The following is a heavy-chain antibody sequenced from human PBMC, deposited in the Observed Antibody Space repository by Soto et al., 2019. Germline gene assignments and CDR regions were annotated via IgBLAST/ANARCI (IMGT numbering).Heavy chain of an antibody. CDR3: APLRPSLSGSTVFDS. V-gene: IGHV2-26*01. Sequence: QVTLKESGPVLVKPTETLTLTCIVSGFSLNNNRMGVSWLRQPPGKALEWLAHIFANDEKTYRTSLKARLSISKDTSESQVVLTMTNRDPVDTATYYCAPLRPSLSGSTVFDSWGQGNLVTVSS. D-gene: IGHD1-1*01. CDR2: IFANDEK. CDR1: GFSLNNNRMG. J-gene: IGHJ4*02.